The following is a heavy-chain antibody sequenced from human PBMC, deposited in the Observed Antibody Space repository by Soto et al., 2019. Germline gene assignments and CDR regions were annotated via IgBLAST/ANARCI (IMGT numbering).Heavy chain of an antibody. J-gene: IGHJ1*01. CDR2: IYYSGST. CDR1: GGSISSYY. D-gene: IGHD3-22*01. CDR3: ARDLRGYDSSGYYYVYFQH. Sequence: SETLSLTCTVSGGSISSYYWSWIRQPPGKGLEWIGYIYYSGSTNYNPSLKSRVTISVDTSKNQFSLKLSSVTAADTAVYYCARDLRGYDSSGYYYVYFQHWGQRTLVTVSS. V-gene: IGHV4-59*01.